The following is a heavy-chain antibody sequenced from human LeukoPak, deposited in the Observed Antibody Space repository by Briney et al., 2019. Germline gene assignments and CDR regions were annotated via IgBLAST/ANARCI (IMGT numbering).Heavy chain of an antibody. J-gene: IGHJ4*02. CDR1: GFTFSDYY. CDR2: ISSSGTTI. V-gene: IGHV3-11*01. CDR3: ARRKHSSTWSPSEFYFDY. D-gene: IGHD6-13*01. Sequence: PGGSLRLSCAASGFTFSDYYMSWIRQAPGKGLEWVSYISSSGTTIYYAHSVKGRFTSPRDDAKNSLYLQMNSLRAEDTAVYYCARRKHSSTWSPSEFYFDYWGQGTLVTVSS.